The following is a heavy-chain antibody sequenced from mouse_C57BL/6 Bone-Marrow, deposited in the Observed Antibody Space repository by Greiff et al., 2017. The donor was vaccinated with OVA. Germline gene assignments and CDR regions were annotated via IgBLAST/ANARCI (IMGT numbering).Heavy chain of an antibody. CDR2: ISSGGDYT. J-gene: IGHJ2*01. Sequence: EVMLVESGEGLVKPGGSLKLSCAASGFTFSSYAMSWVRQTPEKRLEWVAYISSGGDYTSYADTVKGRFTISRDNARNTLYLQMSSLKSEDTDMDYCTREYYGSSPDYWGQGTTLTVSS. CDR1: GFTFSSYA. V-gene: IGHV5-9-1*02. D-gene: IGHD1-1*01. CDR3: TREYYGSSPDY.